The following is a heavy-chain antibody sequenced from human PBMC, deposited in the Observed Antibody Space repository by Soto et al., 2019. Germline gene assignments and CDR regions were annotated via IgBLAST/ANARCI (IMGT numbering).Heavy chain of an antibody. CDR3: ARVKSITIFGVVIINGMDV. CDR1: GYTFTSYD. D-gene: IGHD3-3*01. Sequence: SVKVSCKASGYTFTSYDINWVRQATGQGLEWMGWMNPNSGNTGYAQKFQGRVTMTRNTSISTAYMELSSLRSEDTAVYYCARVKSITIFGVVIINGMDVWGQGTTVTVSS. CDR2: MNPNSGNT. V-gene: IGHV1-8*01. J-gene: IGHJ6*02.